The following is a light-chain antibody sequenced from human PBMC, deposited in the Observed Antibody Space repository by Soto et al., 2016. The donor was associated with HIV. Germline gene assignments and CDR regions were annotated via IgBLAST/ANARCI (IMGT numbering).Light chain of an antibody. J-gene: IGKJ4*01. CDR1: QSISSW. CDR2: KAS. CDR3: QQYDTYPLT. V-gene: IGKV1-5*03. Sequence: DIQMTQSPSTLSASVGDRVTITCRASQSISSWLAWYQQKPGKAPILLIYKASSLESGVPSRFSGTGSGTEFTLTISSLQPDDFATYYCQQYDTYPLTFGGGTNVEIK.